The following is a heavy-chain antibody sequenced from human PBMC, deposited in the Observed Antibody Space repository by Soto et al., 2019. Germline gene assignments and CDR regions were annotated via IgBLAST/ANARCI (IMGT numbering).Heavy chain of an antibody. CDR2: IKQDGSDT. CDR1: GLTLRNSR. CDR3: ATDLGTTMARH. V-gene: IGHV3-7*04. J-gene: IGHJ4*02. Sequence: HPGGSLRLSCAASGLTLRNSRMSWVRQAPGKGLEWVANIKQDGSDTYYVVSVKGRFTISRDNAKNSLYLQMNSLRAEDTAVYYCATDLGTTMARHWGQGTLVTVSS. D-gene: IGHD1-1*01.